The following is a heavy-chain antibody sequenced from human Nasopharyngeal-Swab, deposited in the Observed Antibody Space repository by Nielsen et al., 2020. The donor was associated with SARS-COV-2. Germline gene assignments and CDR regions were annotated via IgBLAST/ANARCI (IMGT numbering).Heavy chain of an antibody. CDR3: AKVELGLEEQQLADY. J-gene: IGHJ4*02. CDR2: ISYDGSNK. CDR1: GFTFSSYG. Sequence: GGSLRLSCAASGFTFSSYGMHWVRQAPGKGLEWVAVISYDGSNKYYADSVKGRFTISRDNSKNTLYLQMNSLRAAATAVYYCAKVELGLEEQQLADYWGQGTLVTVSS. D-gene: IGHD6-13*01. V-gene: IGHV3-30*18.